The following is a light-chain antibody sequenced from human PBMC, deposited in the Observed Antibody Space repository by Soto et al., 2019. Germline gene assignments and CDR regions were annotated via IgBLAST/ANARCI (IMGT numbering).Light chain of an antibody. CDR3: QQYGSSPPLS. Sequence: ESVLTQSPGTLSFSPLERATLXCRASQSVSSNYLAWYQQKPGQAPRLLIYGASTRATGIPDRFSGSGSGTDFTLTISRLEPEDSAVYYCQQYGSSPPLSFGGGTKVDIK. J-gene: IGKJ4*01. V-gene: IGKV3-20*01. CDR2: GAS. CDR1: QSVSSNY.